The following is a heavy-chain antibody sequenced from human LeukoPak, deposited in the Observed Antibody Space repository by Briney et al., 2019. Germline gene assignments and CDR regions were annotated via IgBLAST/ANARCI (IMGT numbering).Heavy chain of an antibody. CDR1: GFTFSDYY. CDR3: ARVRYSSSWACEFDY. CDR2: ISSSSSYT. Sequence: PGGSLRLTCAASGFTFSDYYMSWIRQAPGKGLEWVSYISSSSSYTNYADSVKGRFTISRDNAKNSLYLQMNSLRAEDTAVYYCARVRYSSSWACEFDYWGQGTLVTVSS. J-gene: IGHJ4*02. D-gene: IGHD6-13*01. V-gene: IGHV3-11*06.